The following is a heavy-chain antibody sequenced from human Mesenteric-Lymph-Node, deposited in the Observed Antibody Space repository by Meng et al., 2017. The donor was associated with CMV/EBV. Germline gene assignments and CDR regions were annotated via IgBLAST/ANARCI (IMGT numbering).Heavy chain of an antibody. Sequence: GESLKISCAASAFTLSRYAMHWVRQARGKGLEWVAVISFDGSNKYYADSVTGRFTISRDNSKNTPHLQMNSLRAEDTALYYCARGDGSSWYSLYGIDVWGQGTTVTVSS. CDR1: AFTLSRYA. CDR3: ARGDGSSWYSLYGIDV. CDR2: ISFDGSNK. V-gene: IGHV3-30-3*01. J-gene: IGHJ6*02. D-gene: IGHD6-13*01.